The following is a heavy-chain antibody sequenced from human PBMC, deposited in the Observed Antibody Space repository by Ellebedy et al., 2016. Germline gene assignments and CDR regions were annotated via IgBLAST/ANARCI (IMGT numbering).Heavy chain of an antibody. CDR3: AKAPAPGIAVAGSPNDY. Sequence: ASVKVSCKASGYTFTAYYIHWVRQAPGQGLEWLGCINPNTGGTNFAQKFQGRFTMTRDTSISTAHMELSTLTSDDTAVYYCAKAPAPGIAVAGSPNDYWGQGTLVTVSS. CDR1: GYTFTAYY. V-gene: IGHV1-2*02. CDR2: INPNTGGT. J-gene: IGHJ4*02. D-gene: IGHD6-19*01.